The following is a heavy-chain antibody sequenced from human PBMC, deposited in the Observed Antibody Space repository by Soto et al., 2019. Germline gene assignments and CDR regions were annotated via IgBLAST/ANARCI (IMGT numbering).Heavy chain of an antibody. CDR1: GGSVSSGSYY. CDR3: ARGKVVNIVDY. Sequence: QVQLQESGPGLVKPSETLSLTCTVSGGSVSSGSYYWSWIRQPPGKGLEWIGYIYYSGSTNYNPSLKSRVTLSVVTSNNQVSLKLSSVTAADTAVYYCARGKVVNIVDYWGQGTLVTVSS. J-gene: IGHJ4*02. V-gene: IGHV4-61*01. D-gene: IGHD2-15*01. CDR2: IYYSGST.